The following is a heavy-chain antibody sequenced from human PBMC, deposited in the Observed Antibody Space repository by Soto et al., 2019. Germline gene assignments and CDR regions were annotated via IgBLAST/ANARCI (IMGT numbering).Heavy chain of an antibody. V-gene: IGHV3-11*06. CDR2: ISGSNIYT. Sequence: QVQLVESGGGLVKPGGSLRLSCAASGFTFSDYYMSWIRQAPGKGLEWISYISGSNIYTNYADSVKGRFTISRDNANNSLYLQMESLRVEDTAVYYCARDGGEVIPAAIGGGYGMDVWGQGTTVTVSS. CDR1: GFTFSDYY. D-gene: IGHD2-2*01. CDR3: ARDGGEVIPAAIGGGYGMDV. J-gene: IGHJ6*02.